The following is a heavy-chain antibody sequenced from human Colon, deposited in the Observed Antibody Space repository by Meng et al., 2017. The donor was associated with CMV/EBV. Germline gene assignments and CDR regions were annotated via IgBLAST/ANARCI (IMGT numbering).Heavy chain of an antibody. V-gene: IGHV3-21*06. CDR2: ITTSGDYV. Sequence: GSLRLSCAASGFSFSNYAMNWVRQAPGKGLEYVSSITTSGDYVFYADSVKGRFIISRDHAKNLLSLQMDSLTAGDTAVYYCAREPSHAAFDLWGQGTMVTVSS. J-gene: IGHJ3*01. CDR3: AREPSHAAFDL. CDR1: GFSFSNYA.